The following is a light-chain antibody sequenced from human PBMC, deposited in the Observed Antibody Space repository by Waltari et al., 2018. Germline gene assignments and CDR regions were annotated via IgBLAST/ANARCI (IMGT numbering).Light chain of an antibody. CDR1: QTVRTTY. CDR3: QQYDISPLT. CDR2: GAS. J-gene: IGKJ4*01. Sequence: EIVLTQSPGTLSLSPGERATLSCRAIQTVRTTYLAWYQQKPGQAPTHPIYGASSRATGIPDRFSGSGSGTDFSLTISSLEPEDFAVYYCQQYDISPLTFGGGTKVEIK. V-gene: IGKV3-20*01.